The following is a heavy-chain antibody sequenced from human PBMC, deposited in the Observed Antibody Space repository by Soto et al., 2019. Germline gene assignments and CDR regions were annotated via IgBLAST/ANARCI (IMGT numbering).Heavy chain of an antibody. V-gene: IGHV1-8*01. J-gene: IGHJ4*02. CDR2: MNPNSGNT. CDR3: ARRRDFWSGYYSIYY. CDR1: GYTFTSYD. D-gene: IGHD3-3*01. Sequence: ASVKVSCKASGYTFTSYDINWVRQATGQGLEWMGWMNPNSGNTGYAQKFQGRVTMTRNTSISTAYMELGSLRSEDTAVYYCARRRDFWSGYYSIYYWGQGTLVTVSS.